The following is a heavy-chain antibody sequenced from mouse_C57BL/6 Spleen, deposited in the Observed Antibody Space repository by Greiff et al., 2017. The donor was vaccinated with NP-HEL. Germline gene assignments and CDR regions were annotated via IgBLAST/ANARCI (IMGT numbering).Heavy chain of an antibody. CDR2: IDPENGDT. V-gene: IGHV14-4*01. D-gene: IGHD1-1*01. CDR1: GFNIKDDY. J-gene: IGHJ4*01. CDR3: TTFAITPMDY. Sequence: EVKLMESGAELVRPGASVKLSCTASGFNIKDDYMHWVKQRPEQGLEWIGWIDPENGDTEYASKFQGNATITADTSSNTAYLQLSSLTSEDTAVYYCTTFAITPMDYWGQGTSVTVSS.